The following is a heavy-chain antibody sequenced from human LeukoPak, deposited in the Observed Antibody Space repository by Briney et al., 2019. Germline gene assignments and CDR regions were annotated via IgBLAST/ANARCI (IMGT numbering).Heavy chain of an antibody. CDR2: ISYDGSNK. CDR3: ARALGAAFDI. CDR1: GFTFSSYA. Sequence: GGSLRLSCAASGFTFSSYAMHWVRQAPGKGLEWVAVISYDGSNKYYADSVKGRFTISRDNAANSLYLQMSSLRAEDTAVYYCARALGAAFDIWGQGTVVTVSS. D-gene: IGHD3-16*01. V-gene: IGHV3-30-3*01. J-gene: IGHJ3*02.